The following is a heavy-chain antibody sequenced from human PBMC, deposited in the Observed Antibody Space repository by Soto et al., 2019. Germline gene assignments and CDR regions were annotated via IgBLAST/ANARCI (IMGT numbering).Heavy chain of an antibody. Sequence: SETLSLTCTVSGGSISSSSYYWGWIRQPPGKGLEWIGSIYYSGSTYYNPSLKSRVTISVDTSKNQFSLKLSSVTAADTAVYYCARVVDYDTLTGYYRGAGWFDPWGQGTLVTVS. CDR2: IYYSGST. V-gene: IGHV4-39*07. J-gene: IGHJ5*01. CDR3: ARVVDYDTLTGYYRGAGWFDP. D-gene: IGHD3-9*01. CDR1: GGSISSSSYY.